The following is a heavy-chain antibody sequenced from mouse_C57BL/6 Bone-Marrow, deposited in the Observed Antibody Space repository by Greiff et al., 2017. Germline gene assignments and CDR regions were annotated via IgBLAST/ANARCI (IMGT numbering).Heavy chain of an antibody. Sequence: QVQLQQPGAELVKPGASVKLSCKASGYTFTSYWMQWVKQRPGQGLEWIGEIDPSDSYTNYNQKFKGKATLTVDTSSSTAYMQLSSLTSEDAAVYYFASSRAWFAYWGQGTLVTVSA. V-gene: IGHV1-50*01. J-gene: IGHJ3*01. CDR2: IDPSDSYT. D-gene: IGHD1-1*01. CDR3: ASSRAWFAY. CDR1: GYTFTSYW.